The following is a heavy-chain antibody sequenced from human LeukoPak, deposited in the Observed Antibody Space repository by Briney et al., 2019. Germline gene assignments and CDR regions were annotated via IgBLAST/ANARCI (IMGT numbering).Heavy chain of an antibody. CDR1: GFTVSSNY. D-gene: IGHD6-19*01. CDR2: IYSGDNT. Sequence: PGGSLRLSCAASGFTVSSNYMSWVRQAPGKGLEWVSVIYSGDNTYYADSVKGRFTISRHNSKNTLYLQMNSLRAEDTAVYYCARELAVAGTYYFDYWGQGTLVTVSS. V-gene: IGHV3-53*04. CDR3: ARELAVAGTYYFDY. J-gene: IGHJ4*02.